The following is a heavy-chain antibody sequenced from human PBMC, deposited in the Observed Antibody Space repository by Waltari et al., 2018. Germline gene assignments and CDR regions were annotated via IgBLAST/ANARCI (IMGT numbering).Heavy chain of an antibody. CDR3: AKDIGIAFYGMDV. CDR1: GFTFDDYA. V-gene: IGHV3-43D*04. Sequence: EVQLVESGGVVVQPGGSLRLSCAASGFTFDDYAMLWVRQAPGKGLEWVSLISWDGGSTYYADSVKCRFTISRDNSKNSLYLQMNSLRAEDTALYYCAKDIGIAFYGMDVWGQGTTVTVSS. J-gene: IGHJ6*02. CDR2: ISWDGGST. D-gene: IGHD1-26*01.